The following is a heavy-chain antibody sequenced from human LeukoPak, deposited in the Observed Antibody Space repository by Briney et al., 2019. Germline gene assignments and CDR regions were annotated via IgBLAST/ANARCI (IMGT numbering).Heavy chain of an antibody. J-gene: IGHJ4*02. CDR3: ARVSHYYDSSGYGYYFDY. Sequence: TSETLSLTCTVSGGSISGSSYYWGWIRQPPGKGLEWIGSIYYSGSTYYNPSLKSRVTISVDTSKNQFSLKLSSVTAADTAVYYCARVSHYYDSSGYGYYFDYWGQGTLVTVSS. V-gene: IGHV4-39*07. D-gene: IGHD3-22*01. CDR2: IYYSGST. CDR1: GGSISGSSYY.